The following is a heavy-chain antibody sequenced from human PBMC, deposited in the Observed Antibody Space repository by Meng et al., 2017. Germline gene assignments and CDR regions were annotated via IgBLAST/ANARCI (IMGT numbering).Heavy chain of an antibody. CDR2: INPNSGGT. CDR3: ARSSIAARPWKSYFDY. D-gene: IGHD6-6*01. V-gene: IGHV1-2*02. J-gene: IGHJ4*02. Sequence: GESLKISCKASGYTFTGYYMHWVRQAPGQGLEWMGWINPNSGGTNYAQKFQGRVTMTRDTSISTAYMELSRLRSDDTAVYYCARSSIAARPWKSYFDYWGQGTLVTVSS. CDR1: GYTFTGYY.